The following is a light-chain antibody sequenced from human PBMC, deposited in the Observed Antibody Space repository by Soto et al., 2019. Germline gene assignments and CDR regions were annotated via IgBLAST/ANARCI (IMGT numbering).Light chain of an antibody. CDR1: SSDVGSYNR. CDR2: EVN. J-gene: IGLJ1*01. CDR3: SSDTSNTTYV. Sequence: QSALTQPPSVSGSPGQSVTISCTGTSSDVGSYNRVSWYQQPPGTAPKLMIYEVNNRPSGVPDRFSGSKSGNMASLTISGLQDEDEADYYCSSDTSNTTYVFGPGTKVTVL. V-gene: IGLV2-18*02.